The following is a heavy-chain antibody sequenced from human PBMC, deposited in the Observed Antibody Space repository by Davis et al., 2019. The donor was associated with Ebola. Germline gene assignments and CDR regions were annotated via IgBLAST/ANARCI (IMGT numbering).Heavy chain of an antibody. CDR2: ISSSSSYI. CDR1: GYSFTSYW. J-gene: IGHJ6*02. V-gene: IGHV3-21*01. Sequence: GESLKISCKGSGYSFTSYWIGWVRQAPGKGLEWVSSISSSSSYIYYADSVKGRFTISRDNAKNSLYLQMNSLRAEDTAVYYCARDLKGFGGYGMDVWGQGTTVTVSS. D-gene: IGHD3-10*01. CDR3: ARDLKGFGGYGMDV.